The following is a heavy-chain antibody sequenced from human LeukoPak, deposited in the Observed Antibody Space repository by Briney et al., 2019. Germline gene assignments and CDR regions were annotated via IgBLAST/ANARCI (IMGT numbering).Heavy chain of an antibody. CDR3: AKDRAAVAENFDY. CDR1: GYTLTELS. D-gene: IGHD6-19*01. V-gene: IGHV3-23*01. CDR2: ISGSGGST. J-gene: IGHJ4*02. Sequence: ASVKVSCKVSGYTLTELSMHWVRQAPGKGLEWVSAISGSGGSTYYADSVKGRFTISRDNSKNTLYLQMNSLRAEDTAVYYCAKDRAAVAENFDYWGQGTLVTVSS.